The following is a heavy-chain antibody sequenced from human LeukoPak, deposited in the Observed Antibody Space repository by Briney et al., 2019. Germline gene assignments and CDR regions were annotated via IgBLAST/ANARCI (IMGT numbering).Heavy chain of an antibody. CDR3: ARGGLTVAGSNAFDI. J-gene: IGHJ3*02. Sequence: SETLSLTCTVSGGSISSYYWSWIRQPPGKGLEWIGEINHSGSTNYNPSLKSRVTISVDTSKNQFSLKLSSVTAADTAVYYCARGGLTVAGSNAFDIWGQGTMVTVSS. CDR2: INHSGST. D-gene: IGHD6-19*01. V-gene: IGHV4-34*01. CDR1: GGSISSYY.